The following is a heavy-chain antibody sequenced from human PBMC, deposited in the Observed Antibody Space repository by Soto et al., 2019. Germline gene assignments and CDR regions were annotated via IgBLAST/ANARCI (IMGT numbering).Heavy chain of an antibody. D-gene: IGHD3-10*01. CDR1: GFTFSSYA. CDR2: IRGSGGST. J-gene: IGHJ6*02. CDR3: ARWFGARNYYYYGMDV. Sequence: GGSLRLSCAASGFTFSSYAMSWVRQAPGKGLEWVSAIRGSGGSTYYADSVKGRFTISRDNSKNTLYLQMNSLRAEDKSVYYCARWFGARNYYYYGMDVWGQGTTVTVSS. V-gene: IGHV3-23*01.